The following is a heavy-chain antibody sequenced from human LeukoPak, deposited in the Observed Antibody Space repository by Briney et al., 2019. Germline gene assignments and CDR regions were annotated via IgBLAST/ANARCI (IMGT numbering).Heavy chain of an antibody. V-gene: IGHV3-30*18. CDR2: ITYDGSNK. CDR1: GFTFSSYG. CDR3: AKWGADV. Sequence: GGSLRLSCAASGFTFSSYGMHWVRQTPGKGLEWVAVITYDGSNKYYADSVKGRFAISRDNSKNTLYLQMNSLRTEDTAVYYCAKWGADVWGQGTMVTVSS. J-gene: IGHJ3*01. D-gene: IGHD3-16*01.